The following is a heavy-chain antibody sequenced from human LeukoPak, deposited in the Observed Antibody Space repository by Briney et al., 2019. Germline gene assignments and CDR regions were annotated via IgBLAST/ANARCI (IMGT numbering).Heavy chain of an antibody. CDR1: GGSISSGGYY. CDR3: ARVEWELHWFDP. J-gene: IGHJ5*02. D-gene: IGHD1-26*01. V-gene: IGHV4-30-2*01. Sequence: SQTLSLTCTVSGGSISSGGYYWSWIRQPPGKGLEWIGYIYHSGSTYYNPSLKSRVTISVDRSKNQFSLKLSSVTAADTAVYYCARVEWELHWFDPWGQGTLVTVSS. CDR2: IYHSGST.